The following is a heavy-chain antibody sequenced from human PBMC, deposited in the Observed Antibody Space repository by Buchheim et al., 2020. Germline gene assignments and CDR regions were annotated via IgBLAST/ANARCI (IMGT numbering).Heavy chain of an antibody. V-gene: IGHV3-23*01. CDR3: AKVMGYCSGGSCSNWFDP. D-gene: IGHD2-15*01. J-gene: IGHJ5*02. Sequence: EVQLLESGGGLVQPGGSLRLSCAASGFTFSSYAMSWVRQAPGKGLEWVSAISGSGGSTYYADSVKGRFTISRDTSKNTLYLQMNSLRAEDTAVYYCAKVMGYCSGGSCSNWFDPWGQGTL. CDR1: GFTFSSYA. CDR2: ISGSGGST.